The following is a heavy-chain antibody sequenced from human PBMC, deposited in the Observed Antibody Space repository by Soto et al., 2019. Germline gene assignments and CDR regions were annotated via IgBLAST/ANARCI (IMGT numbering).Heavy chain of an antibody. CDR3: ARARAEYSSSFSYYFDS. CDR2: ISGHTGDT. V-gene: IGHV1-18*01. Sequence: QVQLVQSGSEVKKPGASVKVSCKASGYTFATYGITWVRQAPGQGLEWVAWISGHTGDTKYAQKLQGRVTLTTDTFTTTDYMELRGLKSDDSAIYHCARARAEYSSSFSYYFDSWGQGTLVTVSS. CDR1: GYTFATYG. D-gene: IGHD6-6*01. J-gene: IGHJ4*02.